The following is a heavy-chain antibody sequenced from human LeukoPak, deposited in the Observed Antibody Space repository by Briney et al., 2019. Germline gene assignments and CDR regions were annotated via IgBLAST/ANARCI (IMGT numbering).Heavy chain of an antibody. CDR3: VFNPYYYGSGSYAIDY. CDR2: IIPILGIA. CDR1: GGTFSRYA. Sequence: SVKASCKASGGTFSRYAIIWVRQAPGQGVEWMGRIIPILGIANGAQKFQGRVTITADKSPSTAYMELSSLRSEDTAVYYCVFNPYYYGSGSYAIDYWGQGTLVTVSS. V-gene: IGHV1-69*04. J-gene: IGHJ4*02. D-gene: IGHD3-10*01.